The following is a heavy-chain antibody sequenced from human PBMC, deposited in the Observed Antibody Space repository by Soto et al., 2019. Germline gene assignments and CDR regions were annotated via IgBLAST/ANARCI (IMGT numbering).Heavy chain of an antibody. CDR3: GRSSSMLGAGWSDS. CDR1: GYSFRSYG. Sequence: ASVKVSCKASGYSFRSYGINWVRQAPGQGLEWIGWVSGYNYNTKYAQKLQGRITVTTDTSTNTAYMELRSLGSDDTAVYYCGRSSSMLGAGWSDSWGRGTLVTVSS. J-gene: IGHJ5*01. D-gene: IGHD2-8*01. V-gene: IGHV1-18*01. CDR2: VSGYNYNT.